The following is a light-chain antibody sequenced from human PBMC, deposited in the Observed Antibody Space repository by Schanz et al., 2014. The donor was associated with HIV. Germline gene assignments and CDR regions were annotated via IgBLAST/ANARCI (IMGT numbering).Light chain of an antibody. Sequence: QSVLTQPPSASGTPGQTVTISCSGSSSNIGFHYVYWYQQLPGTAPKLLIYRDNQRPSGVPEGFSGSKSGTSASLAISGLRSEDEADDYCPSWEGGLCVVFGEGAK. CDR3: PSWEGGLCVV. J-gene: IGLJ3*02. CDR2: RDN. V-gene: IGLV1-47*01. CDR1: SSNIGFHY.